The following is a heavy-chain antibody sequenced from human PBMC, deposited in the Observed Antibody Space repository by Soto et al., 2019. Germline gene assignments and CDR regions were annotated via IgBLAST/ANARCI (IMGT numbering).Heavy chain of an antibody. J-gene: IGHJ4*02. CDR1: GGSISSSNW. CDR2: IYHSGST. V-gene: IGHV4-4*02. Sequence: SETLSLTCAVSGGSISSSNWWSWVRQPPGKGLEWIGEIYHSGSTNYNPSLKSRVTISVDKSKNQFSLKLSSVTAADTAVYYCARDPGFSTGYGDYGAGYFDYWGQGTLVTVSS. CDR3: ARDPGFSTGYGDYGAGYFDY. D-gene: IGHD4-17*01.